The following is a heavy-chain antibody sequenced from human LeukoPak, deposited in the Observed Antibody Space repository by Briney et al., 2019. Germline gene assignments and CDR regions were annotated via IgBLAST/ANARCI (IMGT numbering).Heavy chain of an antibody. CDR2: ISGGGDIT. D-gene: IGHD2-21*02. Sequence: GGSLRLSCAASGFNFSNRAMSWVRQTPGKGLEWVSAISGGGDITYYADSVTGRFTISRDNSKDTLFLQMHSLRPGDTAVYYCVREDTPATANYWGQGTLVTISS. CDR3: VREDTPATANY. CDR1: GFNFSNRA. J-gene: IGHJ4*02. V-gene: IGHV3-23*01.